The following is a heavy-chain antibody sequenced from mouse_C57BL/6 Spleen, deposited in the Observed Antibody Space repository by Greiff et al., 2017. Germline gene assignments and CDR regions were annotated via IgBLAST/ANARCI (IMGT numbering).Heavy chain of an antibody. CDR3: ARGRRRYDWYFDV. CDR2: IHPNSGST. V-gene: IGHV1-64*01. Sequence: QVKLQQPGAELVKPGASVKLSCKASGYTFTSYWMHWVKQRPGQGLEWIGIIHPNSGSTNYNEKFKSKATLTEDKTSSTDYMHLSSLTSEDSAVYYGARGRRRYDWYFDVWGTGTTVTVSS. D-gene: IGHD1-2*01. J-gene: IGHJ1*03. CDR1: GYTFTSYW.